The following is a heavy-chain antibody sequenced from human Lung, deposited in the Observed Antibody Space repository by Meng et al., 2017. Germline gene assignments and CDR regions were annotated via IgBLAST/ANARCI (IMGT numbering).Heavy chain of an antibody. Sequence: VERVEAGGGVVQPWGSWRLSGAASGFTFNTYAMHWVRQAPGKGLEWVSLMSFDGAQIYYSDSVRGRFTISRDNSKNTLYLQMNSLRAEDTAVYYCARDKPPNDVWGRGTLVTVSS. V-gene: IGHV3-30*01. J-gene: IGHJ2*01. CDR2: MSFDGAQI. CDR3: ARDKPPNDV. CDR1: GFTFNTYA.